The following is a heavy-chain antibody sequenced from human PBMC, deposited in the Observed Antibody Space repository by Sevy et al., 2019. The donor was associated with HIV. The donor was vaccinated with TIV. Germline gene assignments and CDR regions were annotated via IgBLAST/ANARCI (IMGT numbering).Heavy chain of an antibody. J-gene: IGHJ3*02. D-gene: IGHD3-10*01. Sequence: SLRLSCAASGFTFSSYAMHWVRQAPGKGLERVAVISYDGSNKYYADSVKGRFTISRDNSKNTLYLQMNSLRAEDKAVYYCARTLDYYGSGSYDAFDIWGQGTMVSVSS. V-gene: IGHV3-30-3*01. CDR1: GFTFSSYA. CDR3: ARTLDYYGSGSYDAFDI. CDR2: ISYDGSNK.